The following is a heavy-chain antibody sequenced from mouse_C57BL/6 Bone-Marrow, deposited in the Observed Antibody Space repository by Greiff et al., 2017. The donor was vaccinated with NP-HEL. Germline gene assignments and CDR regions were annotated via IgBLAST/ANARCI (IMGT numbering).Heavy chain of an antibody. CDR3: ASHRPSYPEGYFDY. CDR2: INPSTGGT. Sequence: EVQLQQSGPELVKPGASVKISCKASGYSFTGYYMNWVKQSPEKSLEWIGEINPSTGGTTYNQKFKAKATLTVDKSSSTAYMQLKSLTSEDSAVYYCASHRPSYPEGYFDYWGQGTTLTVSS. D-gene: IGHD6-1*01. V-gene: IGHV1-42*01. J-gene: IGHJ2*01. CDR1: GYSFTGYY.